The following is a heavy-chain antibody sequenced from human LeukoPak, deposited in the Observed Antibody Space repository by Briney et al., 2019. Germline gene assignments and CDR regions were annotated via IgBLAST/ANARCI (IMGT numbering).Heavy chain of an antibody. J-gene: IGHJ5*02. CDR3: ARHRGGERLPNWFDP. Sequence: SETLSLTCAVYGGSFSGYYWSWIRQPPGKGLEWIGEINHSGSTNYNPSLKSRVTISVDTSKNQFSLKLSSVTAADTAVYYCARHRGGERLPNWFDPWGQGTLVTVSS. D-gene: IGHD2-21*01. CDR2: INHSGST. V-gene: IGHV4-34*01. CDR1: GGSFSGYY.